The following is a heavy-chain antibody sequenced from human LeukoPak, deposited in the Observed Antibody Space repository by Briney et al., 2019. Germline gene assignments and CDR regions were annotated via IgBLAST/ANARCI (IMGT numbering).Heavy chain of an antibody. CDR1: GYSFTDHY. V-gene: IGHV1-2*02. D-gene: IGHD1-14*01. CDR3: ARDGPSNGMDY. CDR2: INPNSGGT. Sequence: ASVKVSCKASGYSFTDHYTHWVRQAPGQGLEWMGWINPNSGGTNYAQKFQGRVTMTRDTSISTAYMELSRLRSDDTAVYYCARDGPSNGMDYWGQGTLVTVSS. J-gene: IGHJ4*02.